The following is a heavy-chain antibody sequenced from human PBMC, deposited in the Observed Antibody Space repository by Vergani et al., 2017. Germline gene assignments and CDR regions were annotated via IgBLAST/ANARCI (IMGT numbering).Heavy chain of an antibody. D-gene: IGHD1-26*01. CDR3: ARGNGGSYLDAFDI. V-gene: IGHV1-69*09. CDR2: IIPILGIA. CDR1: GYTFTSYD. Sequence: QVQLVQSGAEVKRPGASVKVSCKASGYTFTSYDISWVRQAPGQGLEWMGRIIPILGIANYAQKFQGRVTITADKSTSTAYMELSSLRSEDTAVYYCARGNGGSYLDAFDIWGQGTMVTVSS. J-gene: IGHJ3*02.